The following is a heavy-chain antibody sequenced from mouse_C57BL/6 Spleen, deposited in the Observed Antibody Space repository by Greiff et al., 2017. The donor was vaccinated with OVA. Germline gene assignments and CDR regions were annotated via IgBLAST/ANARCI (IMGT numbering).Heavy chain of an antibody. J-gene: IGHJ3*01. CDR2: IWSGGST. Sequence: QVQLQQSGPGLVQPSQSLSITCTVSGFSLTSYGVHWVRQSPGKGLEWLGVIWSGGSTDSNAAFISRLSISKNNSKSQVFFKMNSLQADDTAIYYCAREAPGFAYWGQGALVTVSA. D-gene: IGHD3-2*02. V-gene: IGHV2-2*01. CDR1: GFSLTSYG. CDR3: AREAPGFAY.